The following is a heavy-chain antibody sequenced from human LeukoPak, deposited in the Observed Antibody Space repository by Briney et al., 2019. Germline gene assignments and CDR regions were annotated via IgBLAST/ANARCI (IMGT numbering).Heavy chain of an antibody. Sequence: NPSETLSLTCAVYGGSFSGYYWSWIRQPPGKGLEWIGEINHSGSTNYNPSLKSRVTISVDTSKNQFSLKLSSVTAADTAVYYCARVGHRDEDYFDYWGQGTLVTVSS. V-gene: IGHV4-34*01. CDR3: ARVGHRDEDYFDY. CDR1: GGSFSGYY. D-gene: IGHD5-24*01. J-gene: IGHJ4*02. CDR2: INHSGST.